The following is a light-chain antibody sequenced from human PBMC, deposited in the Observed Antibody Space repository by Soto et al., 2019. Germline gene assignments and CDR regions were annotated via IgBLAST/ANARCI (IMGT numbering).Light chain of an antibody. CDR3: SSYSSSSTPV. J-gene: IGLJ1*01. Sequence: QSVLTQPASVSGSPGQSITISCTGTSSDIGAYNSVSWYQQHPGKAPKLIVFQVSFRPSAVSDRFSGSKSDNTASLTISGLQTEDEADYYCSSYSSSSTPVFGTGTKVTVL. CDR2: QVS. CDR1: SSDIGAYNS. V-gene: IGLV2-14*01.